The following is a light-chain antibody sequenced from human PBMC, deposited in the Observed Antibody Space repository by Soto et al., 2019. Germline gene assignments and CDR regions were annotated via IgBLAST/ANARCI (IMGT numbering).Light chain of an antibody. CDR3: QQYVSSVT. V-gene: IGKV3-20*01. CDR1: QSVDSSF. J-gene: IGKJ1*01. Sequence: EIVLTQSPGSLSLSPGERATLSCRASQSVDSSFFAWYQQKPGQAPRLLIYGASNSATGIPARFSGSGSGTDFTLTISRLEPEEFAVYYCQQYVSSVTVGQGTKVEIK. CDR2: GAS.